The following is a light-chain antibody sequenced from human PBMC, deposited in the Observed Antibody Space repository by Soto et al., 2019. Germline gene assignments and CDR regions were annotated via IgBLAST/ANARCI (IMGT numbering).Light chain of an antibody. Sequence: DIVLTQSPGALSLSPGERATLACRASQSVSSSFLAWYQQKPGQAPRLPIYGASSRATSIPDRFSGSGSGTNFTLTISRLEPEDFAVYYCQQYDSSPRTFGQGTKVEIK. CDR2: GAS. J-gene: IGKJ1*01. CDR1: QSVSSSF. CDR3: QQYDSSPRT. V-gene: IGKV3-20*01.